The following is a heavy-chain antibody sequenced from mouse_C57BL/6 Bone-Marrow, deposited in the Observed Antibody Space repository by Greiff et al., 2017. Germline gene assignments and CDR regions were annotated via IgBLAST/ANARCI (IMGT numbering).Heavy chain of an antibody. CDR1: GFTFSDYY. CDR3: ARDGNYVPYAMGY. V-gene: IGHV5-12*01. J-gene: IGHJ4*01. CDR2: ISNGGGST. D-gene: IGHD2-1*01. Sequence: DVMLVESGGGLVQPGGSLKLSCAASGFTFSDYYMYWVRQTPEKRLEWVAYISNGGGSTYYPDTVKGRFTISRDNAKNTLYLQMSRLKSEDTAMYYCARDGNYVPYAMGYWGQGTSVTVSS.